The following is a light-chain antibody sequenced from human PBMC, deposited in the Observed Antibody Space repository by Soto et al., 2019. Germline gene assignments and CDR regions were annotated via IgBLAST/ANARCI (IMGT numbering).Light chain of an antibody. V-gene: IGLV2-14*01. CDR1: SSDVGRYNY. CDR2: EVS. J-gene: IGLJ3*02. Sequence: QSALTQPASVSGSPGQSITISCTGTSSDVGRYNYVSWYQQHPGKAPKLMIYEVSNWPSGVSNRFSGSKSGNTASLTISGLQAEDEADYYCSSYTSTSTRVFGGGTKLTVL. CDR3: SSYTSTSTRV.